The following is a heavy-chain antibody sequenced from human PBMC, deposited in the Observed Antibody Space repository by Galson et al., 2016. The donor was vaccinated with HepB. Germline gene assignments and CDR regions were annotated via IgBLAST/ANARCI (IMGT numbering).Heavy chain of an antibody. Sequence: SLRLSCASSGFIFGDYAMSWVRQAPGKGLEWLAFIRAKTYGGTIEYAASVEGRFTISRDDSKNIAYLQMSSLQTEDTAVYYCIMGRRGSWDDAFENWGQGTLVTVSS. V-gene: IGHV3-49*04. CDR3: IMGRRGSWDDAFEN. D-gene: IGHD6-13*01. CDR1: GFIFGDYA. CDR2: IRAKTYGGTI. J-gene: IGHJ3*02.